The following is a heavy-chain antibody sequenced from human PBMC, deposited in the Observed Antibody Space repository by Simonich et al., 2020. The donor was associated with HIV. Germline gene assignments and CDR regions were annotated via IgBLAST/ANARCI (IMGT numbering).Heavy chain of an antibody. CDR3: AAGNGLLRFLEWEGTYMDV. J-gene: IGHJ6*03. V-gene: IGHV4-34*01. Sequence: QVQLEQWGAGLLKPSETLSLTCAVYGGSFSSYYWSWNRQPPGKGLEWIGEINHSGNTNYNSALKSQVTISVDTSKNQFSLKLSAVTAADTAVYYCAAGNGLLRFLEWEGTYMDVWGKGTTVTVSS. D-gene: IGHD3-3*01. CDR1: GGSFSSYY. CDR2: INHSGNT.